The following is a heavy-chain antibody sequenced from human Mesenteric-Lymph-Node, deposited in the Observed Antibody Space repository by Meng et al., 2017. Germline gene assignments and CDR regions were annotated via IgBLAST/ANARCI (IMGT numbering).Heavy chain of an antibody. Sequence: QVQLVESGGGVVQLGRSLSLSGLASGLSFNTHAMHWVRQAPGKGLEWVAVISYDGTNKYYADSVMGRFTISRDNSKSTLFLQMNSLRAEDTAMYYCMSEIRKAPTGTDYWGQGTLVTVSS. V-gene: IGHV3-30-3*01. D-gene: IGHD6-13*01. CDR2: ISYDGTNK. CDR3: MSEIRKAPTGTDY. CDR1: GLSFNTHA. J-gene: IGHJ4*02.